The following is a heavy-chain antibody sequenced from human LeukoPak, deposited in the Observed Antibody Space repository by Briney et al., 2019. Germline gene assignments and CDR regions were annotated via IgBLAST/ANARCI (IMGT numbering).Heavy chain of an antibody. Sequence: GGSLRLSCAASGFTFQNFWMSWVRQAPGKGLEWVASINQDQSAKFYVDSVRGRFTISRDNAQNSLFLQMNSLRAGDTAFYYCAKLLRDVTIYDFWGQGALVTVSS. J-gene: IGHJ4*01. V-gene: IGHV3-7*01. D-gene: IGHD4-23*01. CDR1: GFTFQNFW. CDR2: INQDQSAK. CDR3: AKLLRDVTIYDF.